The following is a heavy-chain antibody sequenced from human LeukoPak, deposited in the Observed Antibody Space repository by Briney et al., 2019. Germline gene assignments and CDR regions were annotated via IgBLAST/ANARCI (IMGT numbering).Heavy chain of an antibody. Sequence: SETLTLACSVSDDSIRTNSYYWAWIRQPPGKGLGWVGSLHFSGTPYYSPSLSSRVTVSRDTSKNHFSLNLKSVTATDTGVYFCTRGGDAHKLGNFWGPGILVTVSS. CDR2: LHFSGTP. D-gene: IGHD2-2*01. J-gene: IGHJ4*02. CDR3: TRGGDAHKLGNF. CDR1: DDSIRTNSYY. V-gene: IGHV4-39*02.